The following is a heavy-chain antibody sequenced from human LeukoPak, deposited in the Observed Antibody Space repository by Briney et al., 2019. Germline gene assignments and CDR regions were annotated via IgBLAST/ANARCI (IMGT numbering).Heavy chain of an antibody. D-gene: IGHD3-22*01. J-gene: IGHJ4*02. V-gene: IGHV1-18*01. Sequence: ASVKVSCKASGYTFTSYGISWVQQAPGQGLEGMGWISAYNGNTNYAQKLQGRVTMTTDPSTSTAYMELRSLRSDDTAVYYCARAPHYYDSSGYYYVDYWGQGTLVTVSS. CDR2: ISAYNGNT. CDR3: ARAPHYYDSSGYYYVDY. CDR1: GYTFTSYG.